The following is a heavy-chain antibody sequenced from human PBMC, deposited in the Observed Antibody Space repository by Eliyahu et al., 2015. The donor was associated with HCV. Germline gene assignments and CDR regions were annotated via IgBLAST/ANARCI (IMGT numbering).Heavy chain of an antibody. Sequence: EVQLVESGGGLVQPGGSLKLSCAASGFTFSGSPIXWVRQASRKGLEWVGRIGGNPGSYATTCYSASVKGRFTISRDDSKNTAYLQMNSLRAEDTALYYCTRLKGEGEVNDWGQGTLVTVSS. CDR1: GFTFSGSP. D-gene: IGHD3-16*01. J-gene: IGHJ4*02. V-gene: IGHV3-73*01. CDR2: IGGNPGSYAT. CDR3: TRLKGEGEVND.